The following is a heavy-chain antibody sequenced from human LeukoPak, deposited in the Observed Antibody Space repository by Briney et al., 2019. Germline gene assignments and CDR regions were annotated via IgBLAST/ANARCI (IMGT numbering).Heavy chain of an antibody. CDR3: ARGHLYSSGWHPPGY. CDR1: GFTFSSYA. D-gene: IGHD6-19*01. CDR2: ISYDGSNK. Sequence: GRSLRLSCAASGFTFSSYAMHWVRQAPGKGLEWVAVISYDGSNKYYADSVKGRFTISRENSKNTLYLQMNSLRAEDTAVYYCARGHLYSSGWHPPGYWGEGTLVTVSS. V-gene: IGHV3-30-3*01. J-gene: IGHJ4*02.